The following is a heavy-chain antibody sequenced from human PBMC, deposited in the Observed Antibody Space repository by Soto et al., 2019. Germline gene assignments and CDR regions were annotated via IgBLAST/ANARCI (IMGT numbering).Heavy chain of an antibody. CDR3: ARRKTGGSKVATNFDY. CDR1: GGSISSYY. CDR2: IYYSGST. D-gene: IGHD5-12*01. Sequence: QVQLQQSGPGLVKPSETLSLTCTVSGGSISSYYWSWIRQPPGKGLEWIGYIYYSGSTNYHPSLKSRVTITVDTSKNQFSLKLSSVTAADTAVYYWARRKTGGSKVATNFDYWGQGTLVNVSS. J-gene: IGHJ4*02. V-gene: IGHV4-59*08.